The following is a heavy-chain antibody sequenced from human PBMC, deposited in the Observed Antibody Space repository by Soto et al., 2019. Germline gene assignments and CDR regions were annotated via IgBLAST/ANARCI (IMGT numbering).Heavy chain of an antibody. D-gene: IGHD4-17*01. CDR1: GGTFSSYT. J-gene: IGHJ4*02. Sequence: ASVKVSCKASGGTFSSYTISWVRQAPGQGLEWMGRIIPILGITNYAQKFQDRVTITADKSTSTAYMEPSSLRSEDTAVYYCAREGDDYGDYGYWGQGTLVTVSS. CDR2: IIPILGIT. CDR3: AREGDDYGDYGY. V-gene: IGHV1-69*04.